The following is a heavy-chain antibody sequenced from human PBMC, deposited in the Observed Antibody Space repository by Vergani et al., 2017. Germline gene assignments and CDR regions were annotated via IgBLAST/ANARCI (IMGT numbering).Heavy chain of an antibody. CDR3: ARSLGASYYYYGMDV. CDR1: GYSFTSYW. V-gene: IGHV5-51*03. J-gene: IGHJ6*02. D-gene: IGHD7-27*01. Sequence: EVQLVQSGAEVKKPGESLKISCKGSGYSFTSYWIGWVRQMPGKGLEWLGIIYPGDSDTRYSPSFQGQVTISADKSISTAYLQWSSLKASDTAMYYCARSLGASYYYYGMDVWGQGTTVTVSS. CDR2: IYPGDSDT.